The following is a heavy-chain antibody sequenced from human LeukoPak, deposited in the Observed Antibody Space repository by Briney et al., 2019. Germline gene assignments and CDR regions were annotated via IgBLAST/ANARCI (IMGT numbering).Heavy chain of an antibody. CDR2: ISGSGGAT. D-gene: IGHD3-10*01. J-gene: IGHJ4*02. V-gene: IGHV3-23*01. Sequence: QPGGSLRLSCAASGFTFSTYAMSWVRQAPGKGLEWVSTISGSGGATFYADSVKGRFTVSRDNSKNTVYLQMNRLRPDDTAVYYCAGEWTTGSAFWGQGTLVTVSS. CDR3: AGEWTTGSAF. CDR1: GFTFSTYA.